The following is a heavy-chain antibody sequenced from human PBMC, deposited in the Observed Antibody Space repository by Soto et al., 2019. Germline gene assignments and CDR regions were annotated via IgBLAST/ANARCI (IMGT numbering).Heavy chain of an antibody. CDR3: TTDLGWSGDDY. CDR2: IKSKTDGGTT. D-gene: IGHD6-19*01. J-gene: IGHJ4*02. Sequence: GGSLRLSCAASGFTFGNAWLSWVRQAPGKGLEWVGRIKSKTDGGTTDYAAPVKGRFTISRDDSKNTLYLQMNSLKTEDTAVYYCTTDLGWSGDDYWGQGTLVTVSS. CDR1: GFTFGNAW. V-gene: IGHV3-15*01.